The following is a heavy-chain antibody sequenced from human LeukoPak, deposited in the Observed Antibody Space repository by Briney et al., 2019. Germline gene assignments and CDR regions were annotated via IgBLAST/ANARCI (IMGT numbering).Heavy chain of an antibody. CDR2: FDPEDGET. CDR3: ATGIIIAAAAYGAFDI. Sequence: ASVKVSCTVSGYTLTELSMHWVRQAPGKGLERMGGFDPEDGETIYAQKFQGRVTMTEGTSTDTAYMELSSLRSEDTAVYYCATGIIIAAAAYGAFDIWGQGTMVTVSS. J-gene: IGHJ3*02. CDR1: GYTLTELS. V-gene: IGHV1-24*01. D-gene: IGHD6-13*01.